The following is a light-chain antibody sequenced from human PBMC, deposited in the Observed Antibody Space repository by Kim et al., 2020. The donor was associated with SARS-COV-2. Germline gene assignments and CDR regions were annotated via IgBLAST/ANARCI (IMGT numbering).Light chain of an antibody. CDR2: GAS. V-gene: IGKV3-20*01. J-gene: IGKJ1*01. CDR1: QSVRSSY. Sequence: EIVLTQSPGTLSLSPGERATLSCRASQSVRSSYVFWYQQKTGQAPRLLIYGASSRASGIPDRFSGSGSGTDFTLTISRLGPEDFAVYYCQVYVNSPQWKFGPGTKLDIK. CDR3: QVYVNSPQWK.